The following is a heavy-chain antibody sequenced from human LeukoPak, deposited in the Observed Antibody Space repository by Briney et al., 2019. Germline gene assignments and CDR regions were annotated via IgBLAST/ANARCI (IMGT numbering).Heavy chain of an antibody. CDR2: ISGSGGST. CDR1: GFTFSSYG. J-gene: IGHJ4*02. CDR3: AKDGPIAVAGTGDYFDY. D-gene: IGHD6-19*01. Sequence: GGSLRLSCAASGFTFSSYGMHWVRQAPGKGLEWVSAISGSGGSTYYADSVKGRFTISRDSSKNTLYLQMNSLRAEDTAVYYCAKDGPIAVAGTGDYFDYWGQGTLVTVSS. V-gene: IGHV3-23*01.